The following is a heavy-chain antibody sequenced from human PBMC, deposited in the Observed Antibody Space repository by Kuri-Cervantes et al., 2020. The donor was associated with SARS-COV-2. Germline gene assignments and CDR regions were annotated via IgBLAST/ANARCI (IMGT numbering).Heavy chain of an antibody. CDR3: AKDGGEPHYGDYLYLDD. CDR1: GFIFSTSG. D-gene: IGHD4-17*01. J-gene: IGHJ4*02. CDR2: ISYDGGNT. V-gene: IGHV3-30*18. Sequence: GESLKISCAASGFIFSTSGMHWVRQAPGKGLEWVALISYDGGNTYYADSAQGRFTISRDNSEKTLYLEMNSLRAEDTAVYYCAKDGGEPHYGDYLYLDDWGQGTLVTVSS.